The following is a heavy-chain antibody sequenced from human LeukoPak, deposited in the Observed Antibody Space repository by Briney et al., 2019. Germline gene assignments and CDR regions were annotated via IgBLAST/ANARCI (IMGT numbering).Heavy chain of an antibody. D-gene: IGHD3-3*01. Sequence: KPSETLSLTCTVSGGSISSYYWSWIRQPAGKGLEWIGRIYTSGSTNYNPSLKSRVTMSVDTSKNQFSLKLSSVTAADTAVYYCAREDFWSGRNWFDPWGQGTLVTVSP. CDR3: AREDFWSGRNWFDP. CDR1: GGSISSYY. V-gene: IGHV4-4*07. CDR2: IYTSGST. J-gene: IGHJ5*02.